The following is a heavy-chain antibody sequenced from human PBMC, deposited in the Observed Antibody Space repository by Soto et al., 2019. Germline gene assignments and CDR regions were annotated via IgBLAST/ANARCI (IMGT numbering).Heavy chain of an antibody. CDR2: IYYSGST. V-gene: IGHV4-31*03. CDR1: GGSISSGCYY. CDR3: ARDRGYCSGGSCYHWFDP. Sequence: TLSLTCTVSGGSISSGCYYWSWIRQHPGKGLEWIGYIYYSGSTNYNPSLKSRVTISVDTSKNQFSLKLSSVTAADTAVYYCARDRGYCSGGSCYHWFDPWGQGTLVTVSS. D-gene: IGHD2-15*01. J-gene: IGHJ5*02.